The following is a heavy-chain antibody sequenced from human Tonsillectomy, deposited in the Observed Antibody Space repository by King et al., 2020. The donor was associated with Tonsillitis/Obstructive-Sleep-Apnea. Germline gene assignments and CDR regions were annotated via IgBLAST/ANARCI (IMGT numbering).Heavy chain of an antibody. J-gene: IGHJ5*02. V-gene: IGHV4-4*02. CDR2: IYHSGST. CDR1: GGSISSSNW. CDR3: ARGVVLGYCSGGSCYGVDWFDP. D-gene: IGHD2-15*01. Sequence: VQLQESGPGLVKPSGTLSLTCAVSGGSISSSNWWSWVRQPPGKGLEWIGEIYHSGSTNYNPSLKSRVTISLDKSKNQFSLKLSSVTAADTAVYYCARGVVLGYCSGGSCYGVDWFDPWGQGTLVTVSS.